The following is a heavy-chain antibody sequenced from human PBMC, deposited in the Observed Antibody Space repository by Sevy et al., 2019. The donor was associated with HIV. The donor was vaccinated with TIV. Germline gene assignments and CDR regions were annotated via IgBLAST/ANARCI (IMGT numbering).Heavy chain of an antibody. CDR2: ISGSGGRI. CDR1: GFTFSNYA. Sequence: GGSLRLSCAASGFTFSNYAMSWVRQAPGKGLEWVSAISGSGGRIYYADSVKGRFTISRDNSKNTLYLQMNSLRAEDTGVYYCATEGLSGYDAPFAYWGQGTLVTVSS. J-gene: IGHJ4*02. V-gene: IGHV3-23*01. CDR3: ATEGLSGYDAPFAY. D-gene: IGHD5-12*01.